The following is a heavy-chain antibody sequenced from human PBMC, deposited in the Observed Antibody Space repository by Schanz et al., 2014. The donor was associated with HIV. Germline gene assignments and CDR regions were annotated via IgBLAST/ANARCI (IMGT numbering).Heavy chain of an antibody. CDR2: IWYDGSSK. J-gene: IGHJ4*02. D-gene: IGHD3-22*01. CDR1: GFTFSSYG. CDR3: ARQYYYDSSGYYPFFDY. V-gene: IGHV3-33*01. Sequence: QVQVVESGGGVVQPGRSLRLSCAASGFTFSSYGMHWVRQAPGKGLEWVAVIWYDGSSKYYADSVKGRFTISRDNSKNTLYLQMNSLRAEDTAVYYCARQYYYDSSGYYPFFDYWGQGTLVTVSS.